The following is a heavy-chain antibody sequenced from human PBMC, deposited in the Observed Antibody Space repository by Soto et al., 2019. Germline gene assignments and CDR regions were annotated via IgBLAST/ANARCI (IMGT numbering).Heavy chain of an antibody. J-gene: IGHJ6*02. CDR1: GFTFSSYA. Sequence: GVSLRLSCAASGFTFSSYAMSWVRQAPGKGLDWVSAISGSGGSTYYADSVKGRFTISRDNSKNTLYLQMNSLRAEDTAVYYCAKDVYSSGWSYYYYAMECWCQGTTVTVSS. CDR2: ISGSGGST. CDR3: AKDVYSSGWSYYYYAMEC. V-gene: IGHV3-23*01. D-gene: IGHD6-19*01.